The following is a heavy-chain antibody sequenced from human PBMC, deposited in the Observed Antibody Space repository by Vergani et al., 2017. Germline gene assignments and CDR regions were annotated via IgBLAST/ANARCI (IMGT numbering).Heavy chain of an antibody. CDR2: ISSSGST. CDR3: VRAAAAAVDY. Sequence: QVQLQESGPGLVKPSQTLSLTCTVSGGSISSGSYYWSWIRQPAGKGLEWIGRISSSGSTNYNPSLKSRVTISLDTSKNQFSLKLNSLTAADTAVYYCVRAAAAAVDYRGQGTLVTVSS. V-gene: IGHV4-61*02. D-gene: IGHD6-13*01. CDR1: GGSISSGSYY. J-gene: IGHJ4*02.